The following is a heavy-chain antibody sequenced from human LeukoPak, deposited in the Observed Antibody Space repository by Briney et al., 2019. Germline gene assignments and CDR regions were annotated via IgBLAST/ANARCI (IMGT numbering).Heavy chain of an antibody. J-gene: IGHJ4*02. CDR2: IYHSGST. Sequence: SETLSLTCTVSGYPISSGYYWGWIRQPPGKGLEWIGSIYHSGSTYYNPSLKSRVTISVDTSKNQFSLKLSSVTAADTAVYYCARDYGVATVVTLVRDDYWGQGTLVTVSS. V-gene: IGHV4-38-2*02. CDR1: GYPISSGYY. CDR3: ARDYGVATVVTLVRDDY. D-gene: IGHD4-23*01.